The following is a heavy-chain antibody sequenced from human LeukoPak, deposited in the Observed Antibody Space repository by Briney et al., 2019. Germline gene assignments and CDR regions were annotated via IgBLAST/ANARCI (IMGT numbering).Heavy chain of an antibody. D-gene: IGHD2-2*01. CDR1: GGSFSGCY. V-gene: IGHV4-34*01. CDR2: INHRGST. Sequence: SETLSLTCAVYGGSFSGCYWSWIRQPPGKGLEWIGEINHRGSTNYNPSLKSRVTISVDTSKNQFSLTLSSVTAADTAVYYCARGGYCSSSTCYGGGFDPWGQGTLVTVSS. CDR3: ARGGYCSSSTCYGGGFDP. J-gene: IGHJ5*02.